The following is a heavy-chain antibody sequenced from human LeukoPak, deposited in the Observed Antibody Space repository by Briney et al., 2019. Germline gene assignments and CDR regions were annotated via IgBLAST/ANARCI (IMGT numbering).Heavy chain of an antibody. V-gene: IGHV4-4*07. D-gene: IGHD6-13*01. J-gene: IGHJ5*02. CDR1: GRSVSSYY. CDR3: ARGITAAGNVNWFDP. Sequence: SETLSLTCTVSGRSVSSYYWSWIRQPAGKALEWIGRFYSSGTTNYNPSLKSRVTMSVDTSKNHFSLKLSSVTAADTAVYYCARGITAAGNVNWFDPWGQGTLVTVSS. CDR2: FYSSGTT.